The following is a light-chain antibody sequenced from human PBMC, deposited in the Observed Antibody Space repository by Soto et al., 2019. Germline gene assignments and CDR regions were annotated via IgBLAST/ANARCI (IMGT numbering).Light chain of an antibody. J-gene: IGKJ1*01. V-gene: IGKV1-17*03. CDR1: QDSSKY. CDR3: LQHHKFPWT. Sequence: DIQMTQSPSAMSASVGNRVTITCRASQDSSKYLAWFQQKPGKVTKRQIYGASSLQSGVPSRFSGSGSGTECTITISTLQPEDFAAYYCLQHHKFPWTFGQGTMVDVK. CDR2: GAS.